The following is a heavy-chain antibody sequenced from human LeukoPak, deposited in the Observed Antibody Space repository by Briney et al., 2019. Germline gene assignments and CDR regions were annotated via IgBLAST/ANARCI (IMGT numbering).Heavy chain of an antibody. V-gene: IGHV3-30*02. CDR1: GFTFTNYG. CDR2: IRFDGSNK. Sequence: GASLRLSCAASGFTFTNYGMHWVRQPPGKGLEWVAFIRFDGSNKYYADSVKGRFTISRDNSKNTLYLQMNTLTTEDTAVYYCANEPTIYWGFDYWGQGTLVTVSS. J-gene: IGHJ4*02. D-gene: IGHD7-27*01. CDR3: ANEPTIYWGFDY.